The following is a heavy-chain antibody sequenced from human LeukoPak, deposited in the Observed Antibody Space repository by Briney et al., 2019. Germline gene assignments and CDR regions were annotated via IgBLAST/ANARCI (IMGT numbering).Heavy chain of an antibody. CDR3: AKSLFTSATGTGRAFHI. CDR1: GFTFSSYA. Sequence: GGSLRLSCAASGFTFSSYAMTWVRQAPGKGLQWLSGISASGDVTFHADRVKGRFAISRDNSKNTLYLQMTGLRAGDTAEYYCAKSLFTSATGTGRAFHIWGQGTMVTVSS. D-gene: IGHD1-1*01. V-gene: IGHV3-23*01. J-gene: IGHJ3*02. CDR2: ISASGDVT.